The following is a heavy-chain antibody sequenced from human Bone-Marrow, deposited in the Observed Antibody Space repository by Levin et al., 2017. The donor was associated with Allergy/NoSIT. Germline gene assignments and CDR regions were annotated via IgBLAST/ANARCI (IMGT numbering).Heavy chain of an antibody. J-gene: IGHJ5*02. V-gene: IGHV5-10-1*01. CDR1: GYSFTSYW. CDR3: ARQALADMNWFDP. Sequence: GASVKVSCKGSGYSFTSYWISWVRQMPGKGLEWMGRIDPSDSYTNYSPSFQGHVTISADKSISTAYLQWSSLKASDTAMYYCARQALADMNWFDPWGQGTLVTVSS. D-gene: IGHD3-16*01. CDR2: IDPSDSYT.